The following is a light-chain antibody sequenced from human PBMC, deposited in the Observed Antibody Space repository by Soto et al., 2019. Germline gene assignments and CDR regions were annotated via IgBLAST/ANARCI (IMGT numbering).Light chain of an antibody. CDR2: MNS. Sequence: LTQPPSLSGTPGQTVTISCIGSRSNIGSAIVHWYQQLPGTAPKHLIYMNSQRPSGVPDRFSGSKSGTSASLVITGLRPEDEADYYCVAWDDNLGSRVFGGGTKVTVL. CDR1: RSNIGSAI. CDR3: VAWDDNLGSRV. V-gene: IGLV1-47*01. J-gene: IGLJ3*02.